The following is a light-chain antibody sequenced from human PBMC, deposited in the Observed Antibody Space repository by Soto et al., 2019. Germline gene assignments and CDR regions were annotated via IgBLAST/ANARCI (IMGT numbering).Light chain of an antibody. Sequence: QSVLTQPPSASGSHGQSVAISFTGTSSDVGGYNYVSWYQQHPGKAPKLMIYEVNKRPSGVPDRFSGSKSGNTASLTVSGLQAEDEADYYCSSYAGSSNVFGTGTKVTVL. CDR2: EVN. J-gene: IGLJ1*01. CDR1: SSDVGGYNY. V-gene: IGLV2-8*01. CDR3: SSYAGSSNV.